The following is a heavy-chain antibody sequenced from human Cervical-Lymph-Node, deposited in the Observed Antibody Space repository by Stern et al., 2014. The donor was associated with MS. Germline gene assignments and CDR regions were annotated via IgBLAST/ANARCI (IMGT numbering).Heavy chain of an antibody. D-gene: IGHD2-8*02. Sequence: EVQLVESGGGLIQPGGSLRLSCAASGFTVSSNYMAWVRQAPGKGLEGVSVIYRGNYTYYADSVKGRFTISRDNSKNTVYLQMNSLTADDTAVYYCARAESGLYSYYFDHWGQGTLVTVSS. CDR1: GFTVSSNY. CDR2: IYRGNYT. CDR3: ARAESGLYSYYFDH. J-gene: IGHJ4*02. V-gene: IGHV3-53*01.